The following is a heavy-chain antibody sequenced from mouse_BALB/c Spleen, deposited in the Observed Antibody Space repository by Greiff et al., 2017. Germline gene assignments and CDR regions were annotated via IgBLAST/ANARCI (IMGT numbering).Heavy chain of an antibody. CDR2: ISYDGSN. CDR1: GYSITSGYY. Sequence: DVKLQESGPGLVKPSQSLSLTCSVTGYSITSGYYWNWIRQFPGNKLEWMGYISYDGSNNYNPSLKNRISITRDTSKNQFFLKLNSVTTEDTATYYCARGGGSYAMDYWGQGTSVTVSS. V-gene: IGHV3-6*02. J-gene: IGHJ4*01. CDR3: ARGGGSYAMDY.